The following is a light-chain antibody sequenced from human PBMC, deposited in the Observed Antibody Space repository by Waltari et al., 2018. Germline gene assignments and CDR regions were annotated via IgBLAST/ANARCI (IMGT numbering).Light chain of an antibody. V-gene: IGLV2-14*01. CDR3: SSYTSSSTWV. J-gene: IGLJ3*02. Sequence: QSALTQPASVSGSPGQSITISCTGTSSDVGGYNYVSWYQQHPGKAPKVMIYDVSQRPSVVSNRFSGSKSGNTASLTISGLQAEDEADYYCSSYTSSSTWVFGGGTKLTIL. CDR1: SSDVGGYNY. CDR2: DVS.